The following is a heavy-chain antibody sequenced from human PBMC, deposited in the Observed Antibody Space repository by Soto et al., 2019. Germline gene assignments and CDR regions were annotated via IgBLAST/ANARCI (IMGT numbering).Heavy chain of an antibody. D-gene: IGHD3-22*01. Sequence: PSETLSLTCAVSGYSISSGYYWGWIRQPPGKGLEWIGSIYHSGSTYYNPSLKSRVTISVDTSKNQFSLKLSSVTAADTAVYYCARDLLSSYYDSRGLGFDYWGQGTLVTVS. CDR1: GYSISSGYY. J-gene: IGHJ4*02. V-gene: IGHV4-38-2*02. CDR2: IYHSGST. CDR3: ARDLLSSYYDSRGLGFDY.